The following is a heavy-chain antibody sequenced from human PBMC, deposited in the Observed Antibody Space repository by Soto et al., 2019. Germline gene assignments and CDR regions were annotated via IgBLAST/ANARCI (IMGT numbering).Heavy chain of an antibody. Sequence: SETLSLTCTVSGDSIRSYYWSWIRQPPGKGREWIGYIYYSGYTSYNPSLKSRVTISVDTSKNQCSLKLNSVTAADTAVYYCARCFSGNYPSRPEEQYSFDSWGQGTLGTVS. J-gene: IGHJ4*02. D-gene: IGHD1-26*01. CDR1: GDSIRSYY. V-gene: IGHV4-59*01. CDR2: IYYSGYT. CDR3: ARCFSGNYPSRPEEQYSFDS.